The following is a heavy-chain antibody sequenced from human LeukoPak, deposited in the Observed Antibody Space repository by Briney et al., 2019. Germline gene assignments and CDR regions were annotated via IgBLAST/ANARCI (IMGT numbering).Heavy chain of an antibody. Sequence: GGSLRLSCAASGFTFDDYAMHWVRQAPWKGLEWVSLISWDGGSTYYADSVKGRFTISRDNSKNSLYLQMNSLRAEDTALYYCAKDSSSSDYYYMDVWGKGTTVTVSS. V-gene: IGHV3-43D*03. CDR3: AKDSSSSDYYYMDV. CDR2: ISWDGGST. J-gene: IGHJ6*03. D-gene: IGHD6-6*01. CDR1: GFTFDDYA.